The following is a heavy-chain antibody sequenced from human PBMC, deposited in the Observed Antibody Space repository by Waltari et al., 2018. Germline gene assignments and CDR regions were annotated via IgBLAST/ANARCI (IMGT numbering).Heavy chain of an antibody. CDR3: AAPGGDILTGFFDY. Sequence: GGSLRLSCAASGFTFSSYGMHWLRQAPGKGLEWVAFIRYDGSNKYYADSVKGRFTISRDNSKNTLYLQMNSLRAEDTAVYYCAAPGGDILTGFFDYWGQGTLVTVSS. CDR2: IRYDGSNK. CDR1: GFTFSSYG. D-gene: IGHD3-9*01. V-gene: IGHV3-30*02. J-gene: IGHJ4*02.